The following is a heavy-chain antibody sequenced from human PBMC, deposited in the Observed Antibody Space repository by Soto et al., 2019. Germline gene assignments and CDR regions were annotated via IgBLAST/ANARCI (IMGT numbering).Heavy chain of an antibody. CDR2: ISANNGNT. D-gene: IGHD1-26*01. CDR3: ARDRGSYALDY. V-gene: IGHV1-18*01. Sequence: QVQLVQSGAEVKKPGASVKVSCKASGYTFTNYGISWVRQAPGQGLEWMGWISANNGNTNYEQKLQGRVTMTTDTSPSTAYMELRSLRSDATAVYYCARDRGSYALDYWGQGTLVTVSS. J-gene: IGHJ4*02. CDR1: GYTFTNYG.